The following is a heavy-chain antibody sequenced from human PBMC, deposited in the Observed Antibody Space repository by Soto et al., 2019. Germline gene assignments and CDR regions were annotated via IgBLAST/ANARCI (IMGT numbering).Heavy chain of an antibody. Sequence: GGSLRLSCAASGFTFSSYGMHWVRQAPGKGLEWVAVIWYDGSNKYYADSVKGRFTISRDNSKNTLYLQMNSLRAEDTAVYYCARDLAAAKIYYYYYGMDVWGQGTTVTVSS. CDR3: ARDLAAAKIYYYYYGMDV. V-gene: IGHV3-33*01. CDR1: GFTFSSYG. D-gene: IGHD6-13*01. CDR2: IWYDGSNK. J-gene: IGHJ6*02.